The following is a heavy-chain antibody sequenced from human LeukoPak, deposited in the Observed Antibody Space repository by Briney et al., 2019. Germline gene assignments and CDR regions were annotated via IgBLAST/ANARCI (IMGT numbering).Heavy chain of an antibody. CDR2: ISYDGSNK. CDR1: GFTFSSYA. Sequence: GGSLRLSCAASGFTFSSYAMHWVRQAPGKGLEWVAVISYDGSNKYYADSVKGRFTISRDNSKNTLYLQMNSLRAEDTAVYYCARAAEDYDSSGYYYVYYFDYWGQGTLVTVSS. D-gene: IGHD3-22*01. CDR3: ARAAEDYDSSGYYYVYYFDY. J-gene: IGHJ4*02. V-gene: IGHV3-30*14.